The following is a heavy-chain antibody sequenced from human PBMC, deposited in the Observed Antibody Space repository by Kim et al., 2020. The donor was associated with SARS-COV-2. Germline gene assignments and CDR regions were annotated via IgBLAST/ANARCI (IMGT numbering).Heavy chain of an antibody. J-gene: IGHJ4*02. Sequence: SETLSLNCTVSGGSISSSSYYWGWIRQPPGKGLEWIGSIYYSGSTYYNPSLKSRVTISVDTPKNQFSLKLSSVTAADTAVYYCARPHYYDSSEFDYWGQGTLVTVSS. D-gene: IGHD3-22*01. V-gene: IGHV4-39*01. CDR3: ARPHYYDSSEFDY. CDR1: GGSISSSSYY. CDR2: IYYSGST.